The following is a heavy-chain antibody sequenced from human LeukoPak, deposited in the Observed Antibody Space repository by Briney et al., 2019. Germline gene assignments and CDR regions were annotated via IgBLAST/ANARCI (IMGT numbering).Heavy chain of an antibody. CDR2: IYYSGST. Sequence: ASETLSLTCSVSGGSISSYYWSWIRQPPGKGQEWIGYIYYSGSTNYNPSLKSRVTISVDTSKNQFSLKLSSVTAADTAVYYCARTHEYFDYWGQGTLVTVSS. J-gene: IGHJ4*02. V-gene: IGHV4-59*01. CDR1: GGSISSYY. CDR3: ARTHEYFDY.